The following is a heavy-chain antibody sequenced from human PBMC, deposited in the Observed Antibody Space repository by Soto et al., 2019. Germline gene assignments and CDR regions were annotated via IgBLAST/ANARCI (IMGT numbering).Heavy chain of an antibody. CDR1: GFTFSGYA. D-gene: IGHD2-2*01. CDR3: AKSRADGPAVNFDY. Sequence: EVELLESGGGLVQPGESLRLSCAASGFTFSGYAMSWVRQAPGKGLEWVSTIGARRGDTYYAASEKGRFTISRDQSKNTVSLQMNSLRDEDTALYYCAKSRADGPAVNFDYWGQGTQVTVSS. CDR2: IGARRGDT. J-gene: IGHJ4*02. V-gene: IGHV3-23*01.